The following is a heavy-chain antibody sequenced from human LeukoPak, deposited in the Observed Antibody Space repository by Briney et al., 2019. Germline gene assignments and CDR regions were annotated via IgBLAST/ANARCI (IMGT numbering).Heavy chain of an antibody. Sequence: PGGSLRLSCAASGFTFSSYWMSWVRQAPGKGLEWVANIKQDGSEKYYVDSVTGRFTISRDNAKNSLYLQMNSLRAEDTAVYYCARVNYRIMRAGSSTSFGRFDYWGQGTLVTVSS. CDR1: GFTFSSYW. J-gene: IGHJ4*02. CDR2: IKQDGSEK. V-gene: IGHV3-7*01. CDR3: ARVNYRIMRAGSSTSFGRFDY. D-gene: IGHD3-10*01.